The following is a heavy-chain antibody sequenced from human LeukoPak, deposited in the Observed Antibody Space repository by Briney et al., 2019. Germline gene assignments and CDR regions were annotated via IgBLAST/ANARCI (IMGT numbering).Heavy chain of an antibody. Sequence: GGSLRLSCAASGFTFTTYAMSWVRQAPGKGLEWVSAISGSGGSTYYADSVKGRFTISRDNSKNTLYLQMNSLRAEDTAVYYCASDWEYSSSQDYWGQGTLVTVSS. J-gene: IGHJ4*02. CDR3: ASDWEYSSSQDY. V-gene: IGHV3-23*01. D-gene: IGHD6-13*01. CDR2: ISGSGGST. CDR1: GFTFTTYA.